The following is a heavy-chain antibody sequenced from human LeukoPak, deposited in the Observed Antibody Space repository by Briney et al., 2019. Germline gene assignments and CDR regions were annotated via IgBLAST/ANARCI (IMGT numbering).Heavy chain of an antibody. CDR2: IYYSGST. Sequence: SQTLSLTCTVSGGSISSGDYSWSWIRQPPGKGLEWIGYIYYSGSTYYNPSLKSRVTMSVDTSKDQFSLKLSSVTAADTAVYYCARDTGTRYWFDPWGQGTLVTVSS. J-gene: IGHJ5*02. CDR1: GGSISSGDYS. V-gene: IGHV4-30-4*01. CDR3: ARDTGTRYWFDP. D-gene: IGHD1-7*01.